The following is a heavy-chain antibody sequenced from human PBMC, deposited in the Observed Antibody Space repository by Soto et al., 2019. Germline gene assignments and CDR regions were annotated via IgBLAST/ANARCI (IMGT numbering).Heavy chain of an antibody. V-gene: IGHV3-23*01. CDR2: ITATDGNT. CDR1: GFNFKAYA. J-gene: IGHJ4*02. D-gene: IGHD6-6*01. CDR3: AKDEGTSSTVFDY. Sequence: EVQLLESGGASVQPGGSVRLSCVASGFNFKAYAMGWVRQAPGKGLEWVSSITATDGNTYYADSVRGRFTISRDNSRNSLFLQMNGLRPEDSALYYCAKDEGTSSTVFDYWGQGILVTDSS.